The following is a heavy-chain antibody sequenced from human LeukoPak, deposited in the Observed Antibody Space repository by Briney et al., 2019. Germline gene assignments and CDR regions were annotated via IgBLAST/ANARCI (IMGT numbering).Heavy chain of an antibody. D-gene: IGHD6-19*01. CDR2: IYPGDSDT. Sequence: GESLKISCKGSGYRFTSYWLGWVRQMPGKGLEWMGIIYPGDSDTRYSPSFRGQVTISADKSISTACLQGSSLKASDAAMYYCARLGQWNNAFDIWGQGTMVTVSS. CDR1: GYRFTSYW. V-gene: IGHV5-51*01. CDR3: ARLGQWNNAFDI. J-gene: IGHJ3*02.